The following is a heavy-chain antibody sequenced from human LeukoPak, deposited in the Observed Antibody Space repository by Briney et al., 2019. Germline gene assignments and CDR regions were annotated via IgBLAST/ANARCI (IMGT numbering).Heavy chain of an antibody. CDR2: IYHSGST. Sequence: SETLSLTCTVSGGSISSYYWSWIRQPPGKGLEWIGYIYHSGSTYYNPSLKSRVTISVDRSKNQFSLKLSSVTAADTAVYYCARAGDSGYDTYFDYWGQGTLVTVSS. D-gene: IGHD5-12*01. CDR3: ARAGDSGYDTYFDY. CDR1: GGSISSYY. J-gene: IGHJ4*02. V-gene: IGHV4-59*12.